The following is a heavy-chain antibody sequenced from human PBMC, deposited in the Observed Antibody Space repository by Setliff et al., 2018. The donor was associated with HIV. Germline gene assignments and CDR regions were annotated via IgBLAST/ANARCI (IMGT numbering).Heavy chain of an antibody. CDR3: VKERWSTRYFDL. J-gene: IGHJ2*01. CDR1: GFVFGTYA. D-gene: IGHD6-13*01. CDR2: ITSDGNNT. V-gene: IGHV3-64D*08. Sequence: SLRLSCSGSGFVFGTYALRWVRQAPGEGLQYISAITSDGNNTYYADSVKGRFTISRDNSKKTLFLQMDSLRIDDTAIYYCVKERWSTRYFDLWGRGSLVTVSS.